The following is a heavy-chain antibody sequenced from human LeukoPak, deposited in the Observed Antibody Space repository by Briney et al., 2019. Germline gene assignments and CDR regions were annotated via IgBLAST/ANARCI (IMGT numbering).Heavy chain of an antibody. J-gene: IGHJ4*02. Sequence: ASVKVSCKASGYTFTSYDINWVRQATGQGLEWMGWMNPNSGNTNYAQKLQGRVTMTTDTSTGTAYMELRSLTSDDTAVYYCARADIIGPGIAVTDYWGQGTLVTVSS. D-gene: IGHD6-19*01. CDR2: MNPNSGNT. CDR3: ARADIIGPGIAVTDY. V-gene: IGHV1-8*01. CDR1: GYTFTSYD.